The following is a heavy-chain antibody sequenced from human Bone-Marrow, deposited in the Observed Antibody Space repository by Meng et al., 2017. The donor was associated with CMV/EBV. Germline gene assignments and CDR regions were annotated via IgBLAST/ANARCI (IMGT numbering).Heavy chain of an antibody. V-gene: IGHV3-21*01. D-gene: IGHD2-15*01. Sequence: GGSLRLPCAASGFTFSSYSMNWVRQAPGKGLEWVSSISSSSSYIYYADSVKGRFTISRDNAKNSLYLQMNSLRAEDTAVYYCARDLDYSLTVSINAFDIWGQGTMVTVSS. CDR2: ISSSSSYI. CDR3: ARDLDYSLTVSINAFDI. J-gene: IGHJ3*02. CDR1: GFTFSSYS.